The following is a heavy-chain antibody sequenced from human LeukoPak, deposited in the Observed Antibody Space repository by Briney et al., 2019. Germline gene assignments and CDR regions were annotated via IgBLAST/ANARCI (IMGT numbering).Heavy chain of an antibody. CDR2: IKQDGSEI. CDR3: ARDPTGEGDY. D-gene: IGHD3-10*01. Sequence: GESLRLSCGASGFTFSSHWMTWVRQAPGEGLEFVANIKQDGSEINYADSVKGRFTVSRDNAKNSLYLQMNSLRAEDTAVYYCARDPTGEGDYWGQGTLVTVSS. J-gene: IGHJ4*02. V-gene: IGHV3-7*01. CDR1: GFTFSSHW.